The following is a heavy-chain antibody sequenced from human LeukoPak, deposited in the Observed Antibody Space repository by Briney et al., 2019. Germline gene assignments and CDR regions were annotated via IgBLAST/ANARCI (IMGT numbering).Heavy chain of an antibody. Sequence: PSETLSLTCAVYGGSFSGYYWSWIRQPPGKGLEWIGAINHSGSTNYNPSLKSRVTISVDTSKNQFSLKLSSVTAADTAVYYCARGLGENYDFWSGYYLFNWFDPWGQGTLVTVSS. D-gene: IGHD3-3*01. J-gene: IGHJ5*02. CDR2: INHSGST. CDR1: GGSFSGYY. CDR3: ARGLGENYDFWSGYYLFNWFDP. V-gene: IGHV4-34*01.